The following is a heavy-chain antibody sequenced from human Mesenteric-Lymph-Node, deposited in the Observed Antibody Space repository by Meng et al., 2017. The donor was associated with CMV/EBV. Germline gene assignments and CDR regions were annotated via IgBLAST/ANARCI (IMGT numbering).Heavy chain of an antibody. J-gene: IGHJ4*02. D-gene: IGHD7-27*01. CDR2: INSDGGST. Sequence: CATSGFTFSYNWMHWVRQVPGKGLVWVSRINSDGGSTFYADSVKGRFTISRDNVKNTLYLQMNSLRVEDAAVYYCARQTDWGFDYWGQGTLVTVSS. CDR1: GFTFSYNW. V-gene: IGHV3-74*01. CDR3: ARQTDWGFDY.